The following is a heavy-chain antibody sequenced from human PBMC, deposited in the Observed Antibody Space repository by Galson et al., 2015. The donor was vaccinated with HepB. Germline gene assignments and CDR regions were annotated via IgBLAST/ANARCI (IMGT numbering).Heavy chain of an antibody. CDR1: GFSLSTSGVG. V-gene: IGHV2-5*05. D-gene: IGHD3-9*01. CDR2: IYWDDDK. CDR3: AHIYYDILTGYAVFDY. Sequence: PALVKPTQTLTLTCTFSGFSLSTSGVGVGWISQPPGKALEWLALIYWDDDKRYGPSLKSRHTITKDTSKNQVVLTMTNMDPVDTATYYCAHIYYDILTGYAVFDYWGQGTLVTVSS. J-gene: IGHJ4*02.